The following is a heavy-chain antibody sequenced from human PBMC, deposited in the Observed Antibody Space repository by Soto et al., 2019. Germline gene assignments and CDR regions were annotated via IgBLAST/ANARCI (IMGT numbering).Heavy chain of an antibody. CDR2: MNPNSGNT. V-gene: IGHV1-8*01. Sequence: QVQLVQSGAEVKKPGASVKVSCKASGNTFTSYDINWVRQATGQGLEYLGWMNPNSGNTAYVQKFQGRVTMTWDTSITTAYMELSSLRSEDTAVYFCSRGVKYGAYSRWFDPWGQGNLVTVSS. CDR3: SRGVKYGAYSRWFDP. CDR1: GNTFTSYD. J-gene: IGHJ5*02. D-gene: IGHD4-17*01.